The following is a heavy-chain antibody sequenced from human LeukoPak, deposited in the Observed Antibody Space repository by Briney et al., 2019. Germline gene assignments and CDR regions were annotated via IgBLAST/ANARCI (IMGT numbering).Heavy chain of an antibody. V-gene: IGHV3-21*01. CDR3: ARRYSELRGVSDY. Sequence: PGGSLRLPCAASGFTFSSYSMNWVRQAPGKGLEWVSSISSSSSYIYYADSVKGRFTISRDNAKNSLYLQMNSLRAEDTAVYYCARRYSELRGVSDYWGQGTLVTVSS. CDR2: ISSSSSYI. CDR1: GFTFSSYS. D-gene: IGHD1-7*01. J-gene: IGHJ4*02.